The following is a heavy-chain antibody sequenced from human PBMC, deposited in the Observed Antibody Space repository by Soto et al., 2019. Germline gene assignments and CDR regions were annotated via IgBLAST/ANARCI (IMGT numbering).Heavy chain of an antibody. CDR1: GGSISSGGYS. J-gene: IGHJ4*02. CDR3: ARGPPLGY. V-gene: IGHV4-30-2*01. Sequence: SETLSLTCAVSGGSISSGGYSWSWIRQPPGKGLEWIGYIYHSGSTYYNPSLKSRVTISVDRSKNQFSLKLSSVTAADTAVYYCARGPPLGYWGQGTLVTVSS. CDR2: IYHSGST.